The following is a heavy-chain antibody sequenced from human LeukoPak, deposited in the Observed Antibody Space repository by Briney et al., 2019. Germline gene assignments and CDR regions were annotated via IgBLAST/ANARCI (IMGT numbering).Heavy chain of an antibody. V-gene: IGHV3-21*01. J-gene: IGHJ4*02. Sequence: GGSLRLSCAASGFTFSSYIMNWVRQAPGKGLEWVSSISSSSSYIYYADSVKGRFTISRDNAKNSLYLQMNSLRAEDTAVYYCARDSSGYSNFDYWGQGTLVTVSS. CDR1: GFTFSSYI. CDR3: ARDSSGYSNFDY. D-gene: IGHD3-22*01. CDR2: ISSSSSYI.